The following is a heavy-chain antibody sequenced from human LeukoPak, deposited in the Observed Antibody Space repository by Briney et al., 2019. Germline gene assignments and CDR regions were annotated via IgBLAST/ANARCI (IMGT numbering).Heavy chain of an antibody. CDR3: AILIDDFWTGYGGSVNWFDP. V-gene: IGHV4-39*01. CDR1: GGSISSSSYY. J-gene: IGHJ5*02. Sequence: SETLSLTCTVSGGSISSSSYYWGWIRQPPGKGLEWIGSIYYSGSTYYNPSLKSRVTISVDTSKNQFSLKLSSVTAADTAVYYYAILIDDFWTGYGGSVNWFDPWGQGTLVTVSS. CDR2: IYYSGST. D-gene: IGHD3/OR15-3a*01.